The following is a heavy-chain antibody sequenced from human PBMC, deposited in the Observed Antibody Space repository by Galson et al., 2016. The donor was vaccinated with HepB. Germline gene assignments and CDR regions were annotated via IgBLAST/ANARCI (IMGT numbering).Heavy chain of an antibody. CDR1: GYTFTSHD. J-gene: IGHJ4*02. D-gene: IGHD6-13*01. Sequence: SVKVSCKASGYTFTSHDINWVRQTTGQGLEWMGWMNPSSGDTDYAHNFQGRVTMTRDISISTAYMELSSLRSEDTAVYYCARGSGLVAAGDLDYWGQGTLVTVSS. CDR3: ARGSGLVAAGDLDY. CDR2: MNPSSGDT. V-gene: IGHV1-8*01.